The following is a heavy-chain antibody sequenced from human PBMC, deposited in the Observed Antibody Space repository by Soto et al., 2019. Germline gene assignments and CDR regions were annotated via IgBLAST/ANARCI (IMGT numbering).Heavy chain of an antibody. D-gene: IGHD2-2*01. CDR1: GFSFNNFP. Sequence: GGSLRLSCAASGFSFNNFPMHWVRQAPGKGLAWLAVISDGGHEYYADSVKGRFTISRDTSNNTLFLQMTSLRPDDRAEYFCLVAACGTYYGRDVWGQGTTVTVSS. J-gene: IGHJ6*02. CDR2: ISDGGHE. CDR3: LVAACGTYYGRDV. V-gene: IGHV3-30*04.